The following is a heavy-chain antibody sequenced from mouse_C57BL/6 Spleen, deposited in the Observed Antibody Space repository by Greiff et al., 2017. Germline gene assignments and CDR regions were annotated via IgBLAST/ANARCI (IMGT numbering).Heavy chain of an antibody. J-gene: IGHJ4*01. CDR3: ARWVAGAMDY. CDR1: GYTFTSYW. V-gene: IGHV1-52*01. Sequence: QVQLQQPGAELVRPGSSVKLSCKASGYTFTSYWMHWVKQRPIQGLEWIGNIDPSDSETHYNQKFKDKATLTVDKSSSTAYMQLSSLTSEDSAVYYGARWVAGAMDYWGQGTSVTVSS. CDR2: IDPSDSET. D-gene: IGHD1-1*02.